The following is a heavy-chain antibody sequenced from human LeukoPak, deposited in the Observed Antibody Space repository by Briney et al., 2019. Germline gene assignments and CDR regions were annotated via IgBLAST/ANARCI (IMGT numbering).Heavy chain of an antibody. J-gene: IGHJ4*02. V-gene: IGHV1-18*01. D-gene: IGHD3-10*01. CDR3: ARDYDSGSPDF. Sequence: ASVKVSCTASGYSFTRYGISWVRLAPGQGPEWMRWISAYNGNTKYAPKLQGRATMTTDTSTNTAYMELRTLRSDDTALYYCARDYDSGSPDFWGQGTLVTVSS. CDR2: ISAYNGNT. CDR1: GYSFTRYG.